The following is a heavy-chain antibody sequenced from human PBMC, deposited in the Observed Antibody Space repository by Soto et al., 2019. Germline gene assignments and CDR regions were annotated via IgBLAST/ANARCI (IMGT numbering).Heavy chain of an antibody. V-gene: IGHV3-49*03. Sequence: QPGGSLRLSCTASGFSLGDYAMSWFRQAPGKGLEWVGFIRSKAYGGTTEYAASVKGRFTISRDDSKSIAYLQMNSLKTEDTAVYYCTRDLTQSDIVVVVAVNDAFDIWGQGTMVTVSS. J-gene: IGHJ3*02. D-gene: IGHD2-15*01. CDR2: IRSKAYGGTT. CDR1: GFSLGDYA. CDR3: TRDLTQSDIVVVVAVNDAFDI.